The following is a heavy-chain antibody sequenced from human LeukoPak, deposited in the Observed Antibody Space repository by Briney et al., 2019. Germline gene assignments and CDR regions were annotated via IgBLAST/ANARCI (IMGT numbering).Heavy chain of an antibody. V-gene: IGHV3-7*01. CDR1: GFTFSSYW. D-gene: IGHD3-10*01. Sequence: GGSLRLSCAASGFTFSSYWMSWVRQAPGKGLEWVANIKQDGSEKYYVDSVKGRFTISRDNAKNSLYLQMNSLRAEDTAVYYCARVQGYYYGSGSPFDYWGQGTLVTVSS. CDR3: ARVQGYYYGSGSPFDY. CDR2: IKQDGSEK. J-gene: IGHJ4*02.